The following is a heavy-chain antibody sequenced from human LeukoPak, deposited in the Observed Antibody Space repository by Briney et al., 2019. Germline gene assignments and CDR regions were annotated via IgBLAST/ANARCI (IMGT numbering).Heavy chain of an antibody. J-gene: IGHJ4*02. CDR2: INSNSGDT. D-gene: IGHD3-16*02. V-gene: IGHV1-2*02. CDR1: GYTFTDYY. Sequence: ASVKVSCKASGYTFTDYYMHWVRQAPGQGLEWMGWINSNSGDTNYARNFQGRVTMTRDTSISTAYMELGRLRSDDPDIYYCARDLGIPIGGHINSRFDYWGQGTLVTVSS. CDR3: ARDLGIPIGGHINSRFDY.